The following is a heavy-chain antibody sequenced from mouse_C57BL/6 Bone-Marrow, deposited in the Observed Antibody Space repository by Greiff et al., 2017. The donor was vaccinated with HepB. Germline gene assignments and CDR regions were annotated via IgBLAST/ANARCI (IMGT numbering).Heavy chain of an antibody. D-gene: IGHD1-1*01. CDR1: GYTFSDYG. Sequence: VQVEQSGGGLVKPGGSLKLSCAASGYTFSDYGMHWVRQAPEKGLEWVAYISSGSSTIYYADTVKGRFTISRDNAKNTLFLQMTSLRSEDTAMYYCASTLQYPMDCWGQGTSVTVSS. V-gene: IGHV5-17*01. CDR2: ISSGSSTI. CDR3: ASTLQYPMDC. J-gene: IGHJ4*01.